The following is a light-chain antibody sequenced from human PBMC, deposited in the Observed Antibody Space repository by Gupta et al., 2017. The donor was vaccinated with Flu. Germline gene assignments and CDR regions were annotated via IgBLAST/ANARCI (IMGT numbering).Light chain of an antibody. CDR1: QSVLYNSNNKNY. V-gene: IGKV4-1*01. J-gene: IGKJ2*01. CDR3: QQYDSSPQT. Sequence: DIVMTQSPDSLAVSLGERATINCKPSQSVLYNSNNKNYLAWYQQRPGQRPKLLIYWASTRQSGVPDRFSGSGSGTDFTLTITSLQAEDVAVYYCQQYDSSPQTFGQGTKLEIK. CDR2: WAS.